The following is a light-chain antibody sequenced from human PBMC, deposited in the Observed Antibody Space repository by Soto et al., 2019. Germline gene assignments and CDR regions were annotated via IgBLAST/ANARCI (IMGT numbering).Light chain of an antibody. V-gene: IGLV2-23*01. CDR3: CSYAGTSPYV. J-gene: IGLJ1*01. CDR1: SSDVGSYNL. Sequence: QSALTQPASVSGSPGQSITISCTGTSSDVGSYNLVSWCQQHPGKAPKLMIYEGSKRPSGVSNRFSGSKSGNTASLTISGLQAEDEADYYCCSYAGTSPYVFGTGTKV. CDR2: EGS.